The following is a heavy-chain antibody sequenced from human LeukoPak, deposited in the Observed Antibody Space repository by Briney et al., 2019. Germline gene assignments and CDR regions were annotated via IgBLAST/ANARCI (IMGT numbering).Heavy chain of an antibody. V-gene: IGHV4-34*01. D-gene: IGHD3-16*01. CDR1: GGSISSHY. CDR3: TSRGLRLGESSY. Sequence: PSETLSLTCTVSGGSISSHYWSWIRQPPGKGLEWIGEINHSGSTNYNPSLKSRVTISVDTSKNQFSLKLSSVTAADTAVYYCTSRGLRLGESSYWGQGTLVTVSS. J-gene: IGHJ4*02. CDR2: INHSGST.